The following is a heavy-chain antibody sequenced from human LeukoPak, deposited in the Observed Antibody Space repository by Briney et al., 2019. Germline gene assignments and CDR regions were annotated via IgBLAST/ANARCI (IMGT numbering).Heavy chain of an antibody. CDR1: GYTFTSYY. CDR2: INPSGGST. D-gene: IGHD3-22*01. J-gene: IGHJ4*02. Sequence: GASVKVSCKASGYTFTSYYMHWVRQAPGQGLEWMGIINPSGGSTSYAQKFQGRVNMTRDTSTSTVYMELSSLRSEDTAVYYCARDLSNDSSGYYYPDYWGQGTLVTVSS. V-gene: IGHV1-46*01. CDR3: ARDLSNDSSGYYYPDY.